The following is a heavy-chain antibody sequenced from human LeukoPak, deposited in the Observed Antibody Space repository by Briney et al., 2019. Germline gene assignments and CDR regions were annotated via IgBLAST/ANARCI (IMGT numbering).Heavy chain of an antibody. CDR1: GFTFSSYG. V-gene: IGHV3-30*18. CDR2: ISYDGSNK. J-gene: IGHJ6*02. D-gene: IGHD6-19*01. CDR3: AKDLIAVAGEGYYYGMDV. Sequence: GGSLRLSCAASGFTFSSYGMHWVRQAPGKGLEWVAVISYDGSNKYYADSVKGRFTISRDNSKNTLYLQMNSLRAEDTAVYYCAKDLIAVAGEGYYYGMDVWGQGATVTVSS.